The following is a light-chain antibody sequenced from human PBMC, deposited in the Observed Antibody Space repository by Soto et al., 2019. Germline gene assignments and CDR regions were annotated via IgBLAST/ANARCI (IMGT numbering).Light chain of an antibody. CDR3: QQHGSSPFT. V-gene: IGKV3-20*01. CDR1: QSVTSTY. Sequence: EVVLTQSPGTLSLSPGERATLSCRASQSVTSTYLAWYQQKPGQAPRLLIYGASTRATGIPDRFSASGCGTDFTLTISRLEPEDFAVYYCQQHGSSPFTFGPGTKVDFK. CDR2: GAS. J-gene: IGKJ3*01.